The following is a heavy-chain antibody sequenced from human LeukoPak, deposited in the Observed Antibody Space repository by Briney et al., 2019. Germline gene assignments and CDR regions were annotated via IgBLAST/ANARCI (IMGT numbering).Heavy chain of an antibody. CDR3: ARGSRGYRYNWFDP. V-gene: IGHV4-59*01. Sequence: SENLSLTCTVSGGSISSYYWSWIRQPPGKGLEWIGYIYYSGSTNYNPSLKSRVTISVDTSKNQFSLKLSSVTAADTAVYYCARGSRGYRYNWFDPWGQGTLVTVSS. CDR1: GGSISSYY. D-gene: IGHD5-18*01. CDR2: IYYSGST. J-gene: IGHJ5*02.